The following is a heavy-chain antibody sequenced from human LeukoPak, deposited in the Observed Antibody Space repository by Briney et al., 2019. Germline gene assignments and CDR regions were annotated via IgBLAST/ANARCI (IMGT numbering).Heavy chain of an antibody. CDR3: ARGSRPLGAFDI. CDR2: ISSSSSYI. Sequence: GGSLRLSCAASGFTFSSYSMNWVRQAPGKGLEWVSSISSSSSYIYYADSVKGRLTISRDNAKNSLYLQMNSLRAEDTAVYYCARGSRPLGAFDIWGQGTMVTVSS. V-gene: IGHV3-21*01. CDR1: GFTFSSYS. J-gene: IGHJ3*02.